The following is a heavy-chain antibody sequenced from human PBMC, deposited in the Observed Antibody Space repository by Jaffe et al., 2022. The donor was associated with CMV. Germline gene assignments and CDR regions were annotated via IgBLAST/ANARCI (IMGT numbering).Heavy chain of an antibody. Sequence: QLQLQESGPGLVKPSETLSLTCTVSGGSISSSSYYWGWIRQPPGKGLEWIGSIYYSGSTYYNPSLKSRVTISVDTSKNQFSLKLSSVTAADTAVYYCASLFFLEWLLNPQYYFDYWGQGTLVTVSS. CDR1: GGSISSSSYY. CDR3: ASLFFLEWLLNPQYYFDY. CDR2: IYYSGST. V-gene: IGHV4-39*01. J-gene: IGHJ4*02. D-gene: IGHD3-3*01.